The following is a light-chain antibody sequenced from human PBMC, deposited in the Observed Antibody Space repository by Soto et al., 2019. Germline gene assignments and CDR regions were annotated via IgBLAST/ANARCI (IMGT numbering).Light chain of an antibody. V-gene: IGLV2-14*03. J-gene: IGLJ1*01. Sequence: QSVLTQPASVSGSPGQSITISCTGTSSDVGAYNSVSWYQQHPDKAPKLIIFSVTSRTSGLSDRFSGSKSDNTVSLTISGLRTEDEADYYCSSATSSSTYLFGTGTKLTVL. CDR1: SSDVGAYNS. CDR3: SSATSSSTYL. CDR2: SVT.